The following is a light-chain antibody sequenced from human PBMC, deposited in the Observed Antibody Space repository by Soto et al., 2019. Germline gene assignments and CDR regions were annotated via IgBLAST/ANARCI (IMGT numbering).Light chain of an antibody. CDR1: SSDVGAYNS. CDR3: SSYTSSSTYV. V-gene: IGLV2-14*03. Sequence: QSALTQPASVSGSPGQSIAISCNGTSSDVGAYNSVSWYQQHPGRAPKLMIHDVSDRPSGVSNRFSGSKSGNTASLTISGLQAEDEADYYCSSYTSSSTYVFGTGTKLTVL. CDR2: DVS. J-gene: IGLJ1*01.